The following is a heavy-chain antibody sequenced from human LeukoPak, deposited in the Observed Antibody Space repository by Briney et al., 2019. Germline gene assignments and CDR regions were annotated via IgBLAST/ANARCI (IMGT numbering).Heavy chain of an antibody. J-gene: IGHJ4*02. CDR3: ARGGGDRPDLGFDY. CDR1: GFTVSSNY. D-gene: IGHD3-16*01. CDR2: IYSGGST. V-gene: IGHV3-66*02. Sequence: GGSLRLSCAASGFTVSSNYMSWVRQAPGKGLEWDSVIYSGGSTYYADSVKGRFTISRDNSKNTLYLQMNSLRAEDTAVYYCARGGGDRPDLGFDYWGQGTLVTVSS.